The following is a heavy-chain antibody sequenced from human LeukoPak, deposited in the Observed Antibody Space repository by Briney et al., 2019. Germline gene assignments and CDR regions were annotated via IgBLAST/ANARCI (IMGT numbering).Heavy chain of an antibody. V-gene: IGHV1-69*13. J-gene: IGHJ4*02. CDR3: ATDEGLRGYDY. Sequence: GASVKVSCKASGGTFSSYSISWVRQAPGQGLEWMGGIIPIFDTADYAQKFQGRVTITADESTSTAYMELSSLRSEDTAVYYCATDEGLRGYDYWGQGTLVTVSS. CDR1: GGTFSSYS. D-gene: IGHD2-15*01. CDR2: IIPIFDTA.